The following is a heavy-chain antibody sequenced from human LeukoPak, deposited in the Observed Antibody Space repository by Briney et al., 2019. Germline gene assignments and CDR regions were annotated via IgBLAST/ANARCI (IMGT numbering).Heavy chain of an antibody. CDR2: IGTAGDT. Sequence: GGSLRLSCAASGFTFSDYGMHWVRQATGKGLEWVSAIGTAGDTYYTGSVKGRLTISRENAKNSLYLQMNSLRAGDTAVYYCARVAKERVGGVYYFDYWGQGTLVTVSS. D-gene: IGHD1-1*01. CDR1: GFTFSDYG. J-gene: IGHJ4*02. V-gene: IGHV3-13*01. CDR3: ARVAKERVGGVYYFDY.